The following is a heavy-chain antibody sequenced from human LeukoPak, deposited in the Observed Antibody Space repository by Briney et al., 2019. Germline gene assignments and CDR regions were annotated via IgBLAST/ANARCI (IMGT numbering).Heavy chain of an antibody. V-gene: IGHV1-18*01. J-gene: IGHJ3*02. D-gene: IGHD3-10*01. CDR3: AALGRYSAFDI. CDR1: GYTFTSYG. Sequence: GASVKVSCKASGYTFTSYGISWVRQAPGQGLEWMGWISAYNGNTNYAQKLQGRVTMTTDTSTSTAYVELRSLRSDDTAVYYCAALGRYSAFDIWGQGTMVTVSS. CDR2: ISAYNGNT.